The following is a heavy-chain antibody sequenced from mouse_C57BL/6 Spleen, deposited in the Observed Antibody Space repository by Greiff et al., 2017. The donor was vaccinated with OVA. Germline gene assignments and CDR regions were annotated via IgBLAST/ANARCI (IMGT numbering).Heavy chain of an antibody. Sequence: QVHVKQPGAELVKPGASVKMSCKASGYTFTSYWITWVKQRPGQGLEWIGDIYPGSGSTNYNEKFKSKATLTVDTSSSTAYMQLSSLTSEDSAVYYCAREDYCGSSDVGRGNYFDYWGQGTTLTVSS. D-gene: IGHD1-1*01. CDR2: IYPGSGST. CDR3: AREDYCGSSDVGRGNYFDY. V-gene: IGHV1-55*01. CDR1: GYTFTSYW. J-gene: IGHJ2*01.